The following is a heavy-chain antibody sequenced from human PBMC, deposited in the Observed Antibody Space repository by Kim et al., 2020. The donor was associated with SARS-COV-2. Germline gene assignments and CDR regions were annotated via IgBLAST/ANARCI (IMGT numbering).Heavy chain of an antibody. CDR1: GASFSGYY. Sequence: SETLSLTCAVYGASFSGYYWSWIRQSPGKRLEWIGEIHPSGSTSYNPSLQSRVTISIDTSKSHMSLRLTSVTAADTAVYFCERGQDTAKTGYWGQGTLVT. CDR2: IHPSGST. V-gene: IGHV4-34*01. D-gene: IGHD5-18*01. CDR3: ERGQDTAKTGY. J-gene: IGHJ4*02.